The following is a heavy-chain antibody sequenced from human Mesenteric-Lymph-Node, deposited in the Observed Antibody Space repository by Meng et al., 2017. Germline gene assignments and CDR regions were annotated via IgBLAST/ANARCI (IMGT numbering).Heavy chain of an antibody. D-gene: IGHD3-10*01. CDR1: GGSISSYY. CDR2: IYYSGST. V-gene: IGHV4-59*01. Sequence: SETLSLTCTVSGGSISSYYWSWIRQPPGKGLEWIGYIYYSGSTNYNPSLKSRVTISVDTSKNQFSLNLSSVTAADAAVYYCARGKFYYGSGSYLPNYFDYWGQGTLVTVSS. J-gene: IGHJ4*02. CDR3: ARGKFYYGSGSYLPNYFDY.